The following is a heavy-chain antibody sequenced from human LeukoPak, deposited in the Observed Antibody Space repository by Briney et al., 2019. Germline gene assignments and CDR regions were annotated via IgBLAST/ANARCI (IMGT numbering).Heavy chain of an antibody. D-gene: IGHD3-22*01. CDR3: ASPPQYYDSSGYYGY. Sequence: GGSLRLSCAASGFTFSSHAMNWVRQAPGKGLEWVSGIYGNAGRTFYADSVKGRFTMSRDNSKNTLYLQMTSLRAEDTAVYYCASPPQYYDSSGYYGYWGQGTLVTVSS. V-gene: IGHV3-23*01. CDR1: GFTFSSHA. CDR2: IYGNAGRT. J-gene: IGHJ4*02.